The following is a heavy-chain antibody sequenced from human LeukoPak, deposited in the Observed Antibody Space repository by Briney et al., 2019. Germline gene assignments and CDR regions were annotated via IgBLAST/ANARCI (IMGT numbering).Heavy chain of an antibody. D-gene: IGHD3-22*01. Sequence: KPSETLSLTCAVYGGSFSGYYWSWIRQPPGKGLEWIGEINHSGSTNYNPSLKSRVTISVDTSKNQFSLKLSSVTAADTAVYYCARELLRRKFDYWGQGTLVTVPS. V-gene: IGHV4-34*01. CDR1: GGSFSGYY. CDR2: INHSGST. CDR3: ARELLRRKFDY. J-gene: IGHJ4*02.